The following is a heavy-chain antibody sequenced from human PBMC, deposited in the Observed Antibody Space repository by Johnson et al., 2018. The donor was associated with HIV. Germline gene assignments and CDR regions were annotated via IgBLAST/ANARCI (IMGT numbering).Heavy chain of an antibody. Sequence: VQLVESGGRVVWPGGSLRLTCAASEFTFGDFGMNWVRQAPGKGLDWVSVIYSGGSTYYADSVKGRFIISRDTSKNTMYFQMNSLRPEDTAVYYCARPADYGDYSRDAFDIWGQGTMVTVSS. J-gene: IGHJ3*02. V-gene: IGHV3-66*01. D-gene: IGHD4-17*01. CDR1: EFTFGDFG. CDR2: IYSGGST. CDR3: ARPADYGDYSRDAFDI.